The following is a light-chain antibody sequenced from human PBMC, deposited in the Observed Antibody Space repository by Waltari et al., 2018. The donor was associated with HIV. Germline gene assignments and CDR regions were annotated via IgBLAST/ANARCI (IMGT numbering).Light chain of an antibody. CDR2: EVN. J-gene: IGLJ2*01. V-gene: IGLV2-14*03. CDR3: SSYTATKILV. CDR1: NSTIGTYNY. Sequence: QSALTQPASVSGSPGQSITISCTGTNSTIGTYNYVSWYQQQSGKAPRLLISEVNNRPSGVSNRFSGSKAGNTASLSISGLQAEDEGKYYCSSYTATKILVFGGGTDVTVL.